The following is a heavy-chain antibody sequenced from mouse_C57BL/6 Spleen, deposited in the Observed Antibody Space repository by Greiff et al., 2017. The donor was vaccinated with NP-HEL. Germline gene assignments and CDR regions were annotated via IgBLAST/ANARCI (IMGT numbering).Heavy chain of an antibody. J-gene: IGHJ4*01. Sequence: VKVEESGPGLVAPSQSLSITCTVSGFSLTSYGVHWVRQPPGKGLEWLVVIWSDGSTTYNSALQSRLSISKDNSKSQVFLKMNSLQTDDTAMYYCARHRAYGSSLRYAMDYWGQGTSVTVSS. CDR2: IWSDGST. D-gene: IGHD1-1*01. CDR1: GFSLTSYG. V-gene: IGHV2-6-1*01. CDR3: ARHRAYGSSLRYAMDY.